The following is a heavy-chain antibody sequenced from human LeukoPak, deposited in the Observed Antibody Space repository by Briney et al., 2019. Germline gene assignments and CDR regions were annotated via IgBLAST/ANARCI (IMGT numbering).Heavy chain of an antibody. Sequence: SETLSLTCAVYGGSFSGYYWSWIRQPPGKGLEWIGEINHSGSTNYNPSLKSRVTLSVDTSKNQFSLKLSSVTAADTAVYYCARGRGGGDYARWLTSWFDPWGQGTLVTVSS. J-gene: IGHJ5*02. V-gene: IGHV4-34*01. CDR1: GGSFSGYY. D-gene: IGHD4-17*01. CDR3: ARGRGGGDYARWLTSWFDP. CDR2: INHSGST.